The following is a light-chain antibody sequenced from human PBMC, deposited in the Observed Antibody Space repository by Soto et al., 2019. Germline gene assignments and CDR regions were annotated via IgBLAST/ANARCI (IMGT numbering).Light chain of an antibody. Sequence: AIQLTQSPSSLSASVGDRVTITCRASQGISSDLAWYQQKSGKAPKLLIYDASSLESGVPSRFSGSGSGTHFTLTISSLQPEDFATYYCQQFNRYPLTFGGGTKVEIK. J-gene: IGKJ4*01. CDR1: QGISSD. CDR2: DAS. V-gene: IGKV1-13*02. CDR3: QQFNRYPLT.